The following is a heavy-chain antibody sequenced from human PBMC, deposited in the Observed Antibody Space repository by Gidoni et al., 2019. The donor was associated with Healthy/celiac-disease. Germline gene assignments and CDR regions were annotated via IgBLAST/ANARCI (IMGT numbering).Heavy chain of an antibody. CDR3: ARRRDISGPFDY. Sequence: VQLVQSGAEVKKPGESLKIPCKGSGYSLTRYWIGWVRQMPGTGLEWLGIIYPGDSDTRYSPSFQGQVTISADKSISTAYLQWSSLKASDTAMYYCARRRDISGPFDYWGQGTLVTVSS. J-gene: IGHJ4*02. CDR2: IYPGDSDT. CDR1: GYSLTRYW. D-gene: IGHD3-22*01. V-gene: IGHV5-51*01.